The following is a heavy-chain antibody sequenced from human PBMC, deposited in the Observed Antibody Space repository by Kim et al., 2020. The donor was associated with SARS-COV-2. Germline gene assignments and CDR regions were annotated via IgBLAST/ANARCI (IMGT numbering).Heavy chain of an antibody. Sequence: GESLKISCKGSGYSFTSYWIGWVRQMPGKGLEWMGIIYPGDSDTRYSPSFQGQVTISADKSISTAYLQWSSLKASDTAMYYCARHIWGYSSGWYYYYGMDVWAKGPRSPSP. CDR3: ARHIWGYSSGWYYYYGMDV. J-gene: IGHJ6*02. D-gene: IGHD6-19*01. CDR2: IYPGDSDT. V-gene: IGHV5-51*01. CDR1: GYSFTSYW.